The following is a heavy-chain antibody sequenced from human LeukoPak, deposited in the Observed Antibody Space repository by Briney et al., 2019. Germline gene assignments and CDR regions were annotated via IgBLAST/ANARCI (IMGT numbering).Heavy chain of an antibody. CDR3: ARERGYSYGYVGAFDI. D-gene: IGHD5-18*01. CDR2: IYSGGST. CDR1: GFTVSSNY. V-gene: IGHV3-53*01. J-gene: IGHJ3*02. Sequence: GGSLRLSCAASGFTVSSNYMSWVRQAPGEGLEWVSVIYSGGSTYYADSVKGRFTISRDNSKNTLYLQMNSLRAEDTAVYYRARERGYSYGYVGAFDIWGQGTMVTVSS.